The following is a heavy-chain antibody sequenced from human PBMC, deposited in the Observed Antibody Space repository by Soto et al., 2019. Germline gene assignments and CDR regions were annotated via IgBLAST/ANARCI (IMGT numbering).Heavy chain of an antibody. CDR2: ISSTSANI. V-gene: IGHV3-21*02. Sequence: EVLLVESGGGVVKPGGSLRLSGVASGFSFSTSIMHWVRQAPGKGLEWIATISSTSANIYYAGSVKGRFSISRDNTKNSLFMQMNSLRAEDMAVYYCARGIASTRLESFDVWGQGTLVTVSA. CDR3: ARGIASTRLESFDV. D-gene: IGHD3-10*01. CDR1: GFSFSTSI. J-gene: IGHJ3*01.